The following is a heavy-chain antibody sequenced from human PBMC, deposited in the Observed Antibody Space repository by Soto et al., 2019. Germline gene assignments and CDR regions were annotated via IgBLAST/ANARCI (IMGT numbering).Heavy chain of an antibody. Sequence: LRLSCAASGFTFSNYGMSWVRQAPGKGLEWVSALPEIGTNTYYADSVKGRFTISRDNSKNTLFLQISNLRAGDTAVYYCAKKSGVGATWYFDYWGQGTLVTVSS. CDR3: AKKSGVGATWYFDY. D-gene: IGHD1-26*01. CDR2: LPEIGTNT. V-gene: IGHV3-23*01. J-gene: IGHJ4*02. CDR1: GFTFSNYG.